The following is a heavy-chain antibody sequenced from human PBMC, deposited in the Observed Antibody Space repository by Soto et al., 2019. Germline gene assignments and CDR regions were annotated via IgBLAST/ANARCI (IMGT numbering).Heavy chain of an antibody. CDR1: GYTFTSYV. CDR2: IRAYNGNT. CDR3: ARDIPTMDV. V-gene: IGHV1-18*01. J-gene: IGHJ6*02. Sequence: QVQLVQSGAEVKKPGASVKVSCKASGYTFTSYVIRWVRQAPGQGLEWMGWIRAYNGNTNYAQKIQVSVTMTTDTSTSTDNMELRSLRSDDTSVYYCARDIPTMDVWGQGTTVTVSS.